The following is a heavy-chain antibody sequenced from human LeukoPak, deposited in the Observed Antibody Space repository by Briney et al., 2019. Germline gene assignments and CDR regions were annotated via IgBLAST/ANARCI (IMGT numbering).Heavy chain of an antibody. V-gene: IGHV3-23*01. J-gene: IGHJ4*02. CDR1: GFTFRDYA. Sequence: GGSLRLSCAASGFTFRDYAMSWVRQAPGKGLEWVSTISGSGGSTYYADSVKGRFIISRDNSKNTLFLQMNSLRAEDTAVYYCVKKYCSGGSCNFDYWGQGTLVTVSS. CDR3: VKKYCSGGSCNFDY. D-gene: IGHD2-15*01. CDR2: ISGSGGST.